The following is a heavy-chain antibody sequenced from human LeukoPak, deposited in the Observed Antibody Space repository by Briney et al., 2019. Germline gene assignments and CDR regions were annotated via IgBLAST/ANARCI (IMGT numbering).Heavy chain of an antibody. D-gene: IGHD1-26*01. CDR1: GGSFSGYY. Sequence: SETLSLTCAVYGGSFSGYYWSWIRQPPGKGLEWIGEINHSGSPNYNPSLKSRVIISVDTSKNQFSLKLSSVTAADPAVYYCARSGSYPHLVWWGQGTLVTVSS. J-gene: IGHJ4*02. V-gene: IGHV4-34*01. CDR3: ARSGSYPHLVW. CDR2: INHSGSP.